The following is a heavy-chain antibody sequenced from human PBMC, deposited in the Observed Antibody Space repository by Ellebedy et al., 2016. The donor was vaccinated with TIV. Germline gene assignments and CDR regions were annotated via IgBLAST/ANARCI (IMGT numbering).Heavy chain of an antibody. CDR3: AKDIGSGYAIMGDYYYHYGMDV. V-gene: IGHV3-9*01. J-gene: IGHJ6*02. CDR1: GFTFDDYA. Sequence: GGSLRLSXAASGFTFDDYAMHWVRQAPGKGLEWVSGIRWNSGRIGYADSVKGRFTISRDNAENSLYLQMNSLRAEDTALYYCAKDIGSGYAIMGDYYYHYGMDVWGQGTTVTVSS. D-gene: IGHD5-12*01. CDR2: IRWNSGRI.